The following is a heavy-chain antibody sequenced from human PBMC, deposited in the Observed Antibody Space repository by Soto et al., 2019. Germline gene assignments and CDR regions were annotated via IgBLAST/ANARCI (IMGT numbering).Heavy chain of an antibody. Sequence: EVQLVESGGGLVQPGGSLRLSCAASGFTFSDHYMDWVRQAPGKGLEWVGRIRNIPKSYTTEYAASGKGRFIISRDNSKSSMYLQMNTLKTEETDVYHCAREGGFYYGLDVWGQGTTVTVSS. CDR3: AREGGFYYGLDV. CDR1: GFTFSDHY. J-gene: IGHJ6*02. CDR2: IRNIPKSYTT. V-gene: IGHV3-72*01. D-gene: IGHD3-16*01.